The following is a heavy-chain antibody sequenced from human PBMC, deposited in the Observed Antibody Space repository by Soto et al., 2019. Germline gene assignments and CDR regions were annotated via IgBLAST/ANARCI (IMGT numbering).Heavy chain of an antibody. CDR3: AKGIGATFPSSRWSDS. Sequence: VQLVESGGGVVQPGRSLRLSCAASIFTFSNYAMNWVRQAAGKGLEWVSTIGTSATDTHFADSVKGRFTISRDNSKNTLYMEMNNLRVEDAAIYYCAKGIGATFPSSRWSDSWGPGSLVTVSS. D-gene: IGHD2-21*01. CDR2: IGTSATDT. J-gene: IGHJ5*01. V-gene: IGHV3-23*04. CDR1: IFTFSNYA.